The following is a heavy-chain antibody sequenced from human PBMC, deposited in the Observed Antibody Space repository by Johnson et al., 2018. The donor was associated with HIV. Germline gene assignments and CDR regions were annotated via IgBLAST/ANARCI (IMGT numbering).Heavy chain of an antibody. J-gene: IGHJ3*02. Sequence: VQLVESGGAVVQPGGSLRLSCVASGFNFDDYAMHWVRQAPGKGLEWVSLISWDGGDTYYADSVKCRFRISRDNNKKSLYLQMNSLTTEDAALYYCAKDSDTFDFGSGDAFDIWGQGTLVTVSS. CDR1: GFNFDDYA. CDR3: AKDSDTFDFGSGDAFDI. CDR2: ISWDGGDT. V-gene: IGHV3-43D*03. D-gene: IGHD3-10*01.